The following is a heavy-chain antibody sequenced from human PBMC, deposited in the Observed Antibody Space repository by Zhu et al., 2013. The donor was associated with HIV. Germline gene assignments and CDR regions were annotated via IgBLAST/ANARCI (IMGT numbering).Heavy chain of an antibody. CDR3: GRDPRHYYHYFGIDV. J-gene: IGHJ6*02. V-gene: IGHV1-18*01. Sequence: QVQLMQSGAEVKKPGSSVRISCRASGGSFRNFGITWVRQAPGQGLEWMGWISAYNGSTRSTQKLQGRFSMTTDASTSTVYMELTRLRSDDTAVYFCGRDPRHYYHYFGIDVWGQGTTVIVS. CDR2: ISAYNGST. CDR1: GGSFRNFG.